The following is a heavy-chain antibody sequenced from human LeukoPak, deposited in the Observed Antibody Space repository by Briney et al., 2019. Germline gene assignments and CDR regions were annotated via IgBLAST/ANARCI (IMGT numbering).Heavy chain of an antibody. J-gene: IGHJ4*02. D-gene: IGHD2/OR15-2a*01. CDR2: MWYDGSNK. V-gene: IGHV3-33*08. Sequence: PGGSLRLSCAASGFTFSSYAMHWVRQAPGKGLEWVALMWYDGSNKYYADSVKGRFTISRDNSKKTLYVQMNSLRAEDTAVYYCARASNCISSTCSVDYWGQGTLVTVSS. CDR1: GFTFSSYA. CDR3: ARASNCISSTCSVDY.